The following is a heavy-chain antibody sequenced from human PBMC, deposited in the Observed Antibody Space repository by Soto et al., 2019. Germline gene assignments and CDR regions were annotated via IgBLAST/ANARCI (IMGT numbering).Heavy chain of an antibody. J-gene: IGHJ5*02. CDR1: GYTFTSYY. CDR3: ARRIGKYSKIGGWFDP. V-gene: IGHV1-46*01. D-gene: IGHD2-21*01. CDR2: INPSGGST. Sequence: ASVKVSCKASGYTFTSYYMHWVRQAPGQGLEWMGIINPSGGSTSYAQKFQGRVTMTRDTPTSTVYMELSSLRSEDTAVYYCARRIGKYSKIGGWFDPWGQGTLVTVSS.